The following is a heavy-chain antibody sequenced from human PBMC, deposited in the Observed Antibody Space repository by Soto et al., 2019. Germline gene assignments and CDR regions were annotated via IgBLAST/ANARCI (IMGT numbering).Heavy chain of an antibody. CDR3: ARSYGGTSYFDI. V-gene: IGHV3-11*05. CDR1: GFTFSDYY. D-gene: IGHD4-17*01. Sequence: QVQLVESGGGLVKPGGSLRLSCAASGFTFSDYYMRWIRQAPGKGLEWVSYISSSSSYTNYADSVKGRFTIPRDNAKNSLYLPMNSLRAEDTAVYSCARSYGGTSYFDIWGQGTMVTVSS. J-gene: IGHJ3*02. CDR2: ISSSSSYT.